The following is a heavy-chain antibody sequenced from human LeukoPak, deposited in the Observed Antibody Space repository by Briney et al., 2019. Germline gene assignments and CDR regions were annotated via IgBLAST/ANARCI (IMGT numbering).Heavy chain of an antibody. Sequence: SETLSLTCAVYGGSFSGYHWSWIRQPPGKGLEWIGEINHSGSTNYNPSLKSRVTISVDTSKNQFSLKLSSVTAADTAVYYCARGHVLLWFGESYNWFDPWGQGTLVTVSS. J-gene: IGHJ5*02. V-gene: IGHV4-34*01. CDR2: INHSGST. CDR1: GGSFSGYH. CDR3: ARGHVLLWFGESYNWFDP. D-gene: IGHD3-10*01.